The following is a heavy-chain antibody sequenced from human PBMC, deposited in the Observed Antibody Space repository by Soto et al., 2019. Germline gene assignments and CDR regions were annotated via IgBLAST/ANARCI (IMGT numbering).Heavy chain of an antibody. CDR1: GDTFTFYS. D-gene: IGHD3-10*01. J-gene: IGHJ4*02. V-gene: IGHV1-69*02. Sequence: QVQLVQSGAEVKRPGSSVKVSCKASGDTFTFYSINWVRQAPGLGLEWMGRINPILSMSNYAQRFQGRVTMTEEKSTSTAYMEISSLRSEDTAIYYCASSYGSGYRAFDYWGQGALVTVSS. CDR2: INPILSMS. CDR3: ASSYGSGYRAFDY.